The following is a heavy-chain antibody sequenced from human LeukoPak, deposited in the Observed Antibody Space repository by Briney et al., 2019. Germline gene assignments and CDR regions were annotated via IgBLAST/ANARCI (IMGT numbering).Heavy chain of an antibody. CDR3: ARHSDVIGAI. V-gene: IGHV5-51*01. CDR1: GYTFTHQW. J-gene: IGHJ4*02. CDR2: IYPRDSDT. D-gene: IGHD3-10*01. Sequence: GESLKISCKASGYTFTHQWNGWVRPTSGSVLEWMGIIYPRDSDTIYSPSFQGHVTISADTSINTAYLEWSSLEASDTAIYYCARHSDVIGAIWGQGTPVTVSS.